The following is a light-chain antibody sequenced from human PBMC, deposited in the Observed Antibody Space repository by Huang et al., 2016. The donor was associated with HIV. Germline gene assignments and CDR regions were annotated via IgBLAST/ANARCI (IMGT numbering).Light chain of an antibody. J-gene: IGKJ4*01. V-gene: IGKV3-11*01. CDR3: QQRSYWLT. CDR2: DAS. CDR1: QSIATY. Sequence: EIVLTQSPATLSLSPGESATLSCRASQSIATYLAWYQQKPGQAPRLLIYDASSRAAGIPGRFSGSGSGTDFTLTISSLEPEDFAVYYCQQRSYWLTFGGGTKVEI.